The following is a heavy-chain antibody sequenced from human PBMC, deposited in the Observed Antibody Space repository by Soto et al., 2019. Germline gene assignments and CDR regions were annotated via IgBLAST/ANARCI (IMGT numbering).Heavy chain of an antibody. D-gene: IGHD3-16*01. Sequence: HPGGSLRLSCAAAGFSVSTSHMNWVRQTPGKGLEWVSVIYSGGATYYAASVKGRFTISRDKSKNTVYLQMNSLRAEDRAVYYCARVGPYDRGSYMLRYNCFDPWGQGPLVTVS. CDR1: GFSVSTSH. J-gene: IGHJ5*02. V-gene: IGHV3-53*01. CDR3: ARVGPYDRGSYMLRYNCFDP. CDR2: IYSGGAT.